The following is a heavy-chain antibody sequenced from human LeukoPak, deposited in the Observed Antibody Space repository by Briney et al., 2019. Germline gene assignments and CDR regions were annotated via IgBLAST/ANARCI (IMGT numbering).Heavy chain of an antibody. CDR3: AREIAVAGTEYYYYMDV. CDR2: IIPIFGTA. D-gene: IGHD6-19*01. CDR1: GGTFSSYA. Sequence: GASVKVSCKASGGTFSSYAISWVRQAPGQGLEWMGGIIPIFGTANYAQKFQGRVTITADESTSTAYMELSSLRSEDTAVYYCAREIAVAGTEYYYYMDVWGKGTTVTISS. V-gene: IGHV1-69*13. J-gene: IGHJ6*03.